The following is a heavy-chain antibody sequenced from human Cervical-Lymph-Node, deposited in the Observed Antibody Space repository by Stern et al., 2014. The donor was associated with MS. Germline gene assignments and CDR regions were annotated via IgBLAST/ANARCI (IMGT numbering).Heavy chain of an antibody. V-gene: IGHV3-7*01. D-gene: IGHD1-7*01. J-gene: IGHJ5*02. CDR2: IKTGGSEK. Sequence: EVQLLESGGGLVQPGESLRLSCAVSGFTFSNYWMNWVRQAPGKGLEGVARIKTGGSEKSYVASAKGRFTNSRDNAKNPLYLQMNSLRAEDTAVYYCARAVRELGTWGQGTLVTVSS. CDR3: ARAVRELGT. CDR1: GFTFSNYW.